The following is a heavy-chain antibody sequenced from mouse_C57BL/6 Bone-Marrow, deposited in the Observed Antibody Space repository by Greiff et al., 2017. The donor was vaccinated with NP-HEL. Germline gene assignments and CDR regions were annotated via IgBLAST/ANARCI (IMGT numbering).Heavy chain of an antibody. CDR1: GFTFNTYA. J-gene: IGHJ1*03. D-gene: IGHD1-1*01. CDR2: IRSKSSNYAT. CDR3: VKDYYYGSSWYWYFDV. Sequence: EVMLVESGGGLVQPKGSLKLSCAASGFTFNTYAMHWVRQAPGKGLEWVARIRSKSSNYATYYADSVKDRFTISRDDSQSMLYLQMNNLKTEDTAMYYCVKDYYYGSSWYWYFDVWGTGTTVTVSS. V-gene: IGHV10-3*01.